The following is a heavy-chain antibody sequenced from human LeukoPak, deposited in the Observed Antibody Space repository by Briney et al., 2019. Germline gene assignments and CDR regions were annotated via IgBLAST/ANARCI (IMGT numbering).Heavy chain of an antibody. V-gene: IGHV1-8*01. J-gene: IGHJ4*02. CDR3: ARDRCSGGSCYFDY. CDR2: MNPNSGNT. D-gene: IGHD2-15*01. Sequence: ASVTVSCKASGYTFTSYDINWVRQATGQGLEWMGWMNPNSGNTGYAQKFQGRVTMTRNTSISTAYMELRSLRSDDTAVYYCARDRCSGGSCYFDYWGQGTLVTVSS. CDR1: GYTFTSYD.